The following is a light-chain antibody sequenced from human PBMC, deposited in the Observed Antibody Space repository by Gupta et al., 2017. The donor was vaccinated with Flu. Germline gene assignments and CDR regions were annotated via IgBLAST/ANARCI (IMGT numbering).Light chain of an antibody. Sequence: PATLSVSPEERATLSCRASQSGSSNVAWYQQKPGQAPRLLIYGASTRAPGIPARFSGSGSGTEFTLTISSLQSEDVAVYYCQQYNNRPGTFGQGTKVEIK. V-gene: IGKV3-15*01. CDR2: GAS. CDR1: QSGSSN. J-gene: IGKJ1*01. CDR3: QQYNNRPGT.